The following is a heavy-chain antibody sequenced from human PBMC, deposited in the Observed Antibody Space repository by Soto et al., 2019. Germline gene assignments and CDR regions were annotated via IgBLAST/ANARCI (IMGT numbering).Heavy chain of an antibody. D-gene: IGHD3-10*01. Sequence: EVQLLESGGGLVQPGGSLRLSCVASRFDFSSYEMSWVRQAAGKGLEWVSRVSLTGDRTNYSGSVKGRFTVSRDNFKNALYLEMDSLRPDDTAIYYRARGGGDCNPTSCAIVSGGRGTPVTVSS. CDR1: RFDFSSYE. CDR3: ARGGGDCNPTSCAIVS. J-gene: IGHJ4*02. V-gene: IGHV3-23*01. CDR2: VSLTGDRT.